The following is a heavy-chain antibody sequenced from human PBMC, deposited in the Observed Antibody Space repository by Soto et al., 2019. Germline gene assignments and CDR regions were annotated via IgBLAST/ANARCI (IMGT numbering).Heavy chain of an antibody. CDR1: GGSVDRGDYY. J-gene: IGHJ6*02. CDR3: AKETMVGGYYGMDV. Sequence: SETLSLTCTVSGGSVDRGDYYWTWIRQPPGKGLEWIGYIYYSGSTNYNPSLKSRVTISVDTSKNQFSLKLSSVTAADTAVYYCAKETMVGGYYGMDVWGQGTTVTVSS. CDR2: IYYSGST. V-gene: IGHV4-61*08. D-gene: IGHD3-10*01.